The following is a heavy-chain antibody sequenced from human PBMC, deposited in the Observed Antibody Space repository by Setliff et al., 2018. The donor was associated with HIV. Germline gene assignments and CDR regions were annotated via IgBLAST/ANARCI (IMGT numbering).Heavy chain of an antibody. CDR3: SRAAYDAVDWLDP. J-gene: IGHJ5*02. CDR1: SESIVSYY. Sequence: PSETLSLTCAVSSESIVSYYWNWIRQPPGRGLEWIGYIHTSGRTKYNPSLKSRLTILVDTSKKQFSLRLTSVTAADTAVYYCSRAAYDAVDWLDPLGQGTLVTVSS. V-gene: IGHV4-4*08. CDR2: IHTSGRT. D-gene: IGHD1-1*01.